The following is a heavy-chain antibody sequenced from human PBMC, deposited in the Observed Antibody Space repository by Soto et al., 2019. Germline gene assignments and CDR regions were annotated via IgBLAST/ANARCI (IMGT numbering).Heavy chain of an antibody. D-gene: IGHD2-21*01. Sequence: QVQLVQSGAEVKKPGSSVKVSCKASGGTFSSYDISWVRQAPGQGLEWMGGIIPIFGTTNYAQKFQGRVTITADESTSTGYMDLSSLRSEDTAVYYCARVVKGGLDTSQFYYYYYGMDVWSQGTTVTVSS. CDR1: GGTFSSYD. V-gene: IGHV1-69*01. J-gene: IGHJ6*02. CDR3: ARVVKGGLDTSQFYYYYYGMDV. CDR2: IIPIFGTT.